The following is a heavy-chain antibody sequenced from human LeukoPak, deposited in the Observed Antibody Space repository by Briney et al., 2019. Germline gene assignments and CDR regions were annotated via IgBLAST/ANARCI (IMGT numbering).Heavy chain of an antibody. CDR2: IRYDGSNK. V-gene: IGHV3-30*02. CDR1: GFTFSSYG. CDR3: ARGKYYHILTGYYRNDAFDI. Sequence: AGGSLRLSCAASGFTFSSYGIHWVRQAPGKGLEWVAFIRYDGSNKYYADSVKGRFTISRDNSKNMLYLQMNSLRAEDTAVYYCARGKYYHILTGYYRNDAFDIWGQGTMVTVSS. D-gene: IGHD3-9*01. J-gene: IGHJ3*02.